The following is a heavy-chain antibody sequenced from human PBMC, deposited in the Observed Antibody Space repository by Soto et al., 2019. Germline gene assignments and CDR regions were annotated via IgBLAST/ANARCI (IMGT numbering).Heavy chain of an antibody. V-gene: IGHV1-3*01. J-gene: IGHJ5*02. CDR2: INAGNGNT. Sequence: QVQLVQSGAEVKKPGASVKVSCKASGYTFTSYAMHWVRQAPGQRLEWMGWINAGNGNTKYSQKFQGRVTITRDTSASTTYMELSSLRSEDTAVYYCARRSQASIAAAGTWFDPWGQGTLVTVSS. D-gene: IGHD6-13*01. CDR3: ARRSQASIAAAGTWFDP. CDR1: GYTFTSYA.